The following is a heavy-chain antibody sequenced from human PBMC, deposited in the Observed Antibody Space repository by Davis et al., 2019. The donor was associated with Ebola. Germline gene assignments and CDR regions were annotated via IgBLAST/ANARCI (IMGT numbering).Heavy chain of an antibody. CDR3: ARGTDGYNPGGYFDS. CDR1: GYSFTNYW. CDR2: MYSGDTDT. D-gene: IGHD5-24*01. Sequence: GESLKISCKGSGYSFTNYWIAWVRQMPGKGLEWMGIMYSGDTDTRYSPSFEGHVTISADRSITTAYLQWSSLKASDTAMYYCARGTDGYNPGGYFDSWGQGTLVTVSS. V-gene: IGHV5-51*01. J-gene: IGHJ4*02.